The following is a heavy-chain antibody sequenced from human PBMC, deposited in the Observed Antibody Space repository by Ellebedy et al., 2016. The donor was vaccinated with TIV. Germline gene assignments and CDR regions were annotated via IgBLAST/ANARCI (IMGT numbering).Heavy chain of an antibody. CDR1: GFTFADYA. V-gene: IGHV3-49*03. CDR3: ARERNYYFDL. Sequence: GESLKISCTTSGFTFADYAMSWFRQAPGKGLEWVGFIRSKPFGGTTDYAASVKGRFTISRDDSKNSLYLQMNSLKTEDTAVYYCARERNYYFDLWGRGTLVTVSS. CDR2: IRSKPFGGTT. J-gene: IGHJ2*01. D-gene: IGHD1-7*01.